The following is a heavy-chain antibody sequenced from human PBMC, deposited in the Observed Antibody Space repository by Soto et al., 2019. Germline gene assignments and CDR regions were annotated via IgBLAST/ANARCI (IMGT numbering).Heavy chain of an antibody. D-gene: IGHD3-3*01. J-gene: IGHJ4*02. CDR2: ISSVGGST. Sequence: EVHLLESGGGLVLPGVSLRLSCAGSGFTFSSYAMSWVRQAPGKGLEWVSAISSVGGSTYYADSVKGRFIISRDNSENTLYLQVNSLRAEDTAIYYCTKDREFTYYDFWSGYYAFDSWGQGTLVTVSS. V-gene: IGHV3-23*01. CDR3: TKDREFTYYDFWSGYYAFDS. CDR1: GFTFSSYA.